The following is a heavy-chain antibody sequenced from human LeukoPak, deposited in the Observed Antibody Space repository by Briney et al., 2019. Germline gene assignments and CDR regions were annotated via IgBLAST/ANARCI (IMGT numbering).Heavy chain of an antibody. CDR3: ARGLYYYDSSGYYYAHWFDP. CDR2: MNPNSGNT. Sequence: ASVKVSCKASGYTFTSYDINWVRQATGQGLEWMGWMNPNSGNTGYAQKFLGRVTMTRNTSISTAYMELSSLRSEDTAVYYCARGLYYYDSSGYYYAHWFDPWGQGTLVTVSS. V-gene: IGHV1-8*01. J-gene: IGHJ5*02. CDR1: GYTFTSYD. D-gene: IGHD3-22*01.